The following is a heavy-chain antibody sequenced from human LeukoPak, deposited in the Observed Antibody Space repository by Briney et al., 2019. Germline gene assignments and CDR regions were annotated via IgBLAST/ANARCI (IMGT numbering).Heavy chain of an antibody. CDR3: ARACSGGSCYLAAFDM. CDR2: ISDDGGST. J-gene: IGHJ3*02. Sequence: GGSLTLSCAAAGCTFRSYAMSWVRQAPGKGLEWVSAISDDGGSTYYADSVKGRFTISRDNSKNTLFLQMNSLRAEDTAVYYCARACSGGSCYLAAFDMWGRGTMVTVSS. V-gene: IGHV3-23*01. CDR1: GCTFRSYA. D-gene: IGHD2-15*01.